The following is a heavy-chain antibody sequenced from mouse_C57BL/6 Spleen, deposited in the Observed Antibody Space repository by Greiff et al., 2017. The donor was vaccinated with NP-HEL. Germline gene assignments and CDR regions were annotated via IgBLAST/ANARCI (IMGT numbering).Heavy chain of an antibody. J-gene: IGHJ4*01. Sequence: VQLQQPGTELAKPGASVKLSCKASGYTFTSYCMHWVKQRPGQGLEWIGNITPSNGGTNYNEKFKSKATLTVDKSSSTAYMQLSSLTSEDSAVYYCARSHYDYVEYAMDDWGQGTSVTVAS. V-gene: IGHV1-53*01. D-gene: IGHD2-4*01. CDR1: GYTFTSYC. CDR3: ARSHYDYVEYAMDD. CDR2: ITPSNGGT.